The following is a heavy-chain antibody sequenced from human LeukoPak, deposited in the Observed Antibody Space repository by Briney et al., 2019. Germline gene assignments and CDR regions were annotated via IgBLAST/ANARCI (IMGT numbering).Heavy chain of an antibody. V-gene: IGHV3-48*03. CDR2: ISSTGSTV. CDR1: GFTFSTYE. CDR3: AREAEGLDY. J-gene: IGHJ4*02. Sequence: GGSLRLSCAASGFTFSTYEMNWVRQAPGKGLEWVSYISSTGSTVYYADSVKGRFTISRDNAKNSLYLQMNSLRAEDTAVYYCAREAEGLDYWGQGTLVTVSS.